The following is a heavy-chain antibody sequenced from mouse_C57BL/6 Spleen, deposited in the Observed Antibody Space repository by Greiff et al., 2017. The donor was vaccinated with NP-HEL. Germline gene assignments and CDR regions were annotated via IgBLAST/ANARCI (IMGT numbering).Heavy chain of an antibody. CDR3: TRSGYYYGSSPYWYFDV. CDR1: GYTFTSYW. Sequence: VQLKESGTVLARPGASVKMSCKTSGYTFTSYWMHWVKQRPGQGLEWIGAIYPGNSDTSYNQTFKGKAKLTAVTSDSTAYMELSSLTNEDSAVYYCTRSGYYYGSSPYWYFDVWGTGTTVTVSS. D-gene: IGHD1-1*01. V-gene: IGHV1-5*01. J-gene: IGHJ1*03. CDR2: IYPGNSDT.